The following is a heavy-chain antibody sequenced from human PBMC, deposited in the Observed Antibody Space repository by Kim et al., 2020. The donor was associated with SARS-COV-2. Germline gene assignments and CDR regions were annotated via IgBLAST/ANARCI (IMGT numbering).Heavy chain of an antibody. D-gene: IGHD2-15*01. CDR2: ISSSSNYI. CDR3: ASLGVIATSRPTTYDWFEP. J-gene: IGHJ5*02. CDR1: GCTFSSYS. Sequence: GGSLRLSCAASGCTFSSYSMNWVRQAPGKGQEWVTSISSSSNYIYYADSVKGRFTISRDNAKNSLYLEMNRLRAEDTAVYYCASLGVIATSRPTTYDWFEPWGQGTLVTVSS. V-gene: IGHV3-21*01.